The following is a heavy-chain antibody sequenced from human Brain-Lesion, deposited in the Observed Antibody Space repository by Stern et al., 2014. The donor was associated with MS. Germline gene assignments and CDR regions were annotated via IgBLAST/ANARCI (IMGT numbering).Heavy chain of an antibody. CDR2: VNNDGRRT. V-gene: IGHV3-74*01. CDR1: GFTFSNYW. J-gene: IGHJ5*01. CDR3: ARGERWFDS. Sequence: EMQLVESGGGLVQPGGSLRLSCAASGFTFSNYWMHWVRQAPGQGLVWVSRVNNDGRRTSYADSVKGRFTMCRDNAKNTLYLQMNSLRVEDTAIYYCARGERWFDSWGQGTLVTVSS.